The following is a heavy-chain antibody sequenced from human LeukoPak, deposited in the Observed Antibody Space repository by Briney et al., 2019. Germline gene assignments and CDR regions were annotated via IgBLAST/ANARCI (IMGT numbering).Heavy chain of an antibody. J-gene: IGHJ6*03. D-gene: IGHD2-2*01. CDR1: GYTFTSYA. V-gene: IGHV7-4-1*02. CDR2: ISTNTGNP. CDR3: ARVGQPIYYYYMDV. Sequence: GASVKVSCKSSGYTFTSYAMNWVRQAPGQGLEWMGWISTNTGNPTYAQGFTGRFVFSLDTSVSTAYLQISSLKAEDTAVYYCARVGQPIYYYYMDVWGKGTTVTVSS.